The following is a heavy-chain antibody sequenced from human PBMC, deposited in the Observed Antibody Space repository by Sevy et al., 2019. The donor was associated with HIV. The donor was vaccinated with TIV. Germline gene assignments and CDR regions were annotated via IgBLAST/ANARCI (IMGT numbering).Heavy chain of an antibody. CDR3: ARVEQQLYFDY. D-gene: IGHD6-13*01. V-gene: IGHV3-33*01. J-gene: IGHJ4*02. CDR1: GFTFSSYG. Sequence: GGSLRLSCAASGFTFSSYGMHWVRQAPGKWLEWVAVIWYDGSNKYYADSVKGRFTISRDNSKNTLYLQMNSLRAEDTAVYYCARVEQQLYFDYWGQGTLVTVSS. CDR2: IWYDGSNK.